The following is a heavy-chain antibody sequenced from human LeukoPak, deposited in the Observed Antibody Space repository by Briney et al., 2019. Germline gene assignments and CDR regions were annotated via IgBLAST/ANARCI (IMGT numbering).Heavy chain of an antibody. CDR3: ARIPLYCTNGVCYHDAFDI. V-gene: IGHV4-39*07. CDR1: GGSISSSSYY. D-gene: IGHD2-8*01. Sequence: SETLSLTCTVSGGSISSSSYYWGWIRQPPGKGLEWIGSIYYSGSTYYSPSLKSRVTISVDTSKNQFSLKLSSVTAADTAVYYCARIPLYCTNGVCYHDAFDIWGQGTMVTVSS. J-gene: IGHJ3*02. CDR2: IYYSGST.